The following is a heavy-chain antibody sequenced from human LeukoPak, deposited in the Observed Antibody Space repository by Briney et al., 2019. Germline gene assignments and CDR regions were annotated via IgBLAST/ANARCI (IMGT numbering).Heavy chain of an antibody. V-gene: IGHV3-33*01. CDR2: IWYDGSHL. J-gene: IGHJ4*02. CDR3: ARPSDGHYAQGGYFDY. D-gene: IGHD4-17*01. Sequence: GGSLRLSCAASGFTFSSYAMHWARQAPGRGLEWVSVIWYDGSHLYYADSVMGRFTISRDNSKNTLYLQMNSLRVEDTAVYYCARPSDGHYAQGGYFDYWDQGALVTVSS. CDR1: GFTFSSYA.